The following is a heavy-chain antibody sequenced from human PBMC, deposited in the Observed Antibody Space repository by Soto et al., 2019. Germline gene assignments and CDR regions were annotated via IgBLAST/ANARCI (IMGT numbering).Heavy chain of an antibody. CDR3: ARDLGAVAALDS. D-gene: IGHD6-19*01. J-gene: IGHJ4*02. V-gene: IGHV3-30*04. Sequence: QVHLVESGGGVVQPGTSLRLSCAASGFIFREYAMHWVRQAPGKGLDWVAVISYDGSHEDYADSVKGRFTISRDNSNDTLYLQANSLRNEDTATYYCARDLGAVAALDSWGQGTLVTVSS. CDR1: GFIFREYA. CDR2: ISYDGSHE.